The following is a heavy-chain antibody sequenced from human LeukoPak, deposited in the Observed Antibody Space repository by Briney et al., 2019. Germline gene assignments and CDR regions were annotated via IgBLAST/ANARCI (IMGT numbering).Heavy chain of an antibody. D-gene: IGHD1-26*01. CDR1: GGSITTTNY. CDR2: ISLSGYT. V-gene: IGHV4-4*02. CDR3: SRESGPYSPFGH. Sequence: SETLSLTCGVSGGSITTTNYWSWVRQSPGRGLEWIGEISLSGYTVFNPSLRGRVHMSLDESKNHLSLTLTSVTAADTAIYYCSRESGPYSPFGHWGQGILVTVTT. J-gene: IGHJ4*02.